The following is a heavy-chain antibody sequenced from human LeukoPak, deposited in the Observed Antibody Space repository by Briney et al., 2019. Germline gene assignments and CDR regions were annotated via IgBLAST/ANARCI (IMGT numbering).Heavy chain of an antibody. Sequence: PGGSLRLSCAASGFTFSSYAMSWVRQAPGKGLEWVSAISGSGGSTYYADSVKGRFTISRDNAKNSLYLQMNSLRAEDTAVYYCVRAERGGGRCSYYFDYWGQGTLVTVSS. CDR3: VRAERGGGRCSYYFDY. J-gene: IGHJ4*02. D-gene: IGHD2-15*01. CDR2: ISGSGGST. V-gene: IGHV3-23*01. CDR1: GFTFSSYA.